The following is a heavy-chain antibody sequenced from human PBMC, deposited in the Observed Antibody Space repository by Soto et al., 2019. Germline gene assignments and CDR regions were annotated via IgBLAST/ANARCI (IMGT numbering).Heavy chain of an antibody. Sequence: SVKVSCKASGVTFSSYAISWVRQAPGQGLEWMGGIIPIFGTANYAQKFQGRVTITADESTSTAYMELSSLRSEDTAVYYCARDRIAAAGNDAFDIWGQGTMVTVSS. J-gene: IGHJ3*02. CDR3: ARDRIAAAGNDAFDI. CDR2: IIPIFGTA. CDR1: GVTFSSYA. D-gene: IGHD6-13*01. V-gene: IGHV1-69*13.